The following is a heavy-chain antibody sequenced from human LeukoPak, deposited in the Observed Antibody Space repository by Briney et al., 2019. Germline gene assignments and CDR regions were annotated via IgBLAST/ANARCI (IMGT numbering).Heavy chain of an antibody. J-gene: IGHJ3*02. Sequence: SETLSLTCTVSGGSISSISYYWGWIRQPPGKGLAWIGHIYYRGSTFYNPSLRGRVTISVDTSKNHFSVKLTSVTTADTAVYYCARDTYCGGDCYSEDAFDIWGQGTMVTVSS. CDR1: GGSISSISYY. D-gene: IGHD2-21*02. CDR2: IYYRGST. V-gene: IGHV4-39*07. CDR3: ARDTYCGGDCYSEDAFDI.